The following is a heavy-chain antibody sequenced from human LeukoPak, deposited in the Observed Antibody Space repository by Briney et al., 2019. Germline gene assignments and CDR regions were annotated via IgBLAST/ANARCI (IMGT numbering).Heavy chain of an antibody. Sequence: ASVKVSCKASGYTFTNYGISWVRHAPRQGLEWMAWISAYNGNTNNTPRPQGRVTMTTDASTSTTYMALTNLTSHDRAVYYCVRALAAGRVDSWGQGTLVTVSS. D-gene: IGHD6-13*01. CDR3: VRALAAGRVDS. J-gene: IGHJ4*02. CDR2: ISAYNGNT. V-gene: IGHV1-18*04. CDR1: GYTFTNYG.